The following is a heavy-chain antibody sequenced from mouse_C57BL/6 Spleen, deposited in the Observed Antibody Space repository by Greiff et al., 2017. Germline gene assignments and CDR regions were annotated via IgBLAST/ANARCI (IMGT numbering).Heavy chain of an antibody. CDR2: IDPSDSYT. Sequence: VQLQQPGAELVMPGASVKLSCKASGYTFTSYWMHWVKQRPGQGLEWIGEIDPSDSYTNYNQTFKGKSTLTVDKSSSTAYMQLSSLTSEDSAVYYGARFPSFYDYDGGFDYWGQGTTLTVSS. D-gene: IGHD2-4*01. J-gene: IGHJ2*01. V-gene: IGHV1-69*01. CDR3: ARFPSFYDYDGGFDY. CDR1: GYTFTSYW.